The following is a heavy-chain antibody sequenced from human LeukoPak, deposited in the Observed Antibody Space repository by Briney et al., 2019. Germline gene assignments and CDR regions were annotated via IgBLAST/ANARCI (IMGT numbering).Heavy chain of an antibody. J-gene: IGHJ4*02. V-gene: IGHV3-53*01. CDR1: GFTVNSKY. CDR2: MYSGGTA. D-gene: IGHD6-19*01. Sequence: GGSLRLSCAASGFTVNSKYLSWVRQAPGKGLEWVSVMYSGGTAFYADSVRGRFTVSRDNAKNSLYLQMNSLRVEDTAVYYCARLEQWLTPYWGQGTLVTVSS. CDR3: ARLEQWLTPY.